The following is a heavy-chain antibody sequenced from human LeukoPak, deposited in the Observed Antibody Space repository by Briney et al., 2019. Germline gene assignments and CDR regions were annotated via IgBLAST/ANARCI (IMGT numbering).Heavy chain of an antibody. V-gene: IGHV3-21*01. CDR1: GFTFSSYS. Sequence: GGSLRLSCAASGFTFSSYSMNWVRQAPGKGLEWVSSISSSSSYIYYADSVKGRFTISRDNAKNSLYLQMNSLRAEDTAVYYCARGNIESIRDGYNFDYWGQGTLVTVSS. J-gene: IGHJ4*02. CDR3: ARGNIESIRDGYNFDY. D-gene: IGHD5-24*01. CDR2: ISSSSSYI.